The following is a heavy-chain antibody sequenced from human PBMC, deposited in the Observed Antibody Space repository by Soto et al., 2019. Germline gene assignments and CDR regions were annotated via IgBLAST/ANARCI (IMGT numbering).Heavy chain of an antibody. CDR2: TYYRSKWYN. J-gene: IGHJ6*02. V-gene: IGHV6-1*01. Sequence: SQTLSLTCAISVDIVSSNSAAWNCIRQSPSRGLEWLGRTYYRSKWYNDYAVSVKSRITINPDTSKNQFSLQLNSVTPEDTAVYYCAREQSSSWYIYYYGMDVWGQGTTVTVSS. CDR1: VDIVSSNSAA. D-gene: IGHD6-13*01. CDR3: AREQSSSWYIYYYGMDV.